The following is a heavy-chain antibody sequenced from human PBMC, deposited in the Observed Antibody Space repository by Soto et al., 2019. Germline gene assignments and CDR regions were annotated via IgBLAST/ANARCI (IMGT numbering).Heavy chain of an antibody. CDR2: INVGNGGT. V-gene: IGHV1-3*05. CDR1: GYTFTTYP. CDR3: ATDRGGYCSGGSCPDAWFDP. J-gene: IGHJ5*02. D-gene: IGHD2-15*01. Sequence: QVQLVQSGAEEKKPGASVKVSCKASGYTFTTYPMNWLRQAPGQRPEWMGWINVGNGGTKYSQKFQGRVSITRDTSASTAYMQLSRLRSDATAVYYCATDRGGYCSGGSCPDAWFDPWGQGTLVTVTS.